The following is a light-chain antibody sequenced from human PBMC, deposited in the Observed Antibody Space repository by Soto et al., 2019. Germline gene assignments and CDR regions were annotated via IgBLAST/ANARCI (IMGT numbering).Light chain of an antibody. V-gene: IGLV2-14*01. CDR3: LSYTTSSSYV. CDR1: SSDVGAYNR. Sequence: QSVLTQPASVSGSPGQSITISCTGTSSDVGAYNRVSWYQQHSGRAPKLMIYEVSNRPSGVSNRFSGSKSGNTAFLTISGLQAEDEADYYSLSYTTSSSYVFGTGTKVTVL. J-gene: IGLJ1*01. CDR2: EVS.